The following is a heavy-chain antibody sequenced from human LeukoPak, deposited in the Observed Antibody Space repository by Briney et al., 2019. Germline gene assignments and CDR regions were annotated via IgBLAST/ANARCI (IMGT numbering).Heavy chain of an antibody. Sequence: GGSLRLSCAASGFTFSSYAMNWVRQAPGKGLEWVSTISGSGGSTHYADSVKGRFTISRNNSKNTLYLQMNSLRAEDTAVYYCARGVGATVYWGQGTLVTVSS. V-gene: IGHV3-23*01. CDR1: GFTFSSYA. J-gene: IGHJ4*02. D-gene: IGHD1-26*01. CDR3: ARGVGATVY. CDR2: ISGSGGST.